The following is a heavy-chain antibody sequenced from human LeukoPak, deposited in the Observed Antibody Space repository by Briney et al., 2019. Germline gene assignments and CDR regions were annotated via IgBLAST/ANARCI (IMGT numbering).Heavy chain of an antibody. J-gene: IGHJ6*02. D-gene: IGHD3-10*01. CDR2: IYYSGST. CDR1: GGSISSYY. CDR3: ARDAGGSGRPYYYGMDV. V-gene: IGHV4-59*01. Sequence: SETLSLTCTVSGGSISSYYWSWIRQPPGKGLERIGYIYYSGSTNYNPSLKSRVTISVDTSKNQFSLKLSSVTAADTAVYYCARDAGGSGRPYYYGMDVWGQGTTVTVSS.